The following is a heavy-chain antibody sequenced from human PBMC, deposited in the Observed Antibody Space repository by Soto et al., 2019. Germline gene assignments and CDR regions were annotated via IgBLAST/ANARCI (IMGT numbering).Heavy chain of an antibody. CDR1: GYTFSGFY. CDR2: INPNSGGT. Sequence: ASVKVSCKASGYTFSGFYMHWVRQAPGQGLEWMGWINPNSGGTKSAEKFQGRVTMTRDTSISTAYMELSRLTSDDTAVYYCASAAVTGTAGPDFWGQGTQVTISS. CDR3: ASAAVTGTAGPDF. D-gene: IGHD6-19*01. V-gene: IGHV1-2*02. J-gene: IGHJ4*02.